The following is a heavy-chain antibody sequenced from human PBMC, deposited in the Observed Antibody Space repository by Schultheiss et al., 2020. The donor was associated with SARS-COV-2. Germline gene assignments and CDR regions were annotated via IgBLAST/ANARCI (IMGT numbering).Heavy chain of an antibody. CDR2: INPNSGGT. V-gene: IGHV1-2*04. Sequence: GESLKISCKASGYTFTSYGISWVRQAPGQGLEWMGWINPNSGGTNYAQKFQGWVTMTRDTSISTAYMELSRLRSDDTAVYYCARDLLPMTTVTRGSGFDYWGQGTLVTVSS. D-gene: IGHD4-17*01. CDR1: GYTFTSYG. J-gene: IGHJ4*02. CDR3: ARDLLPMTTVTRGSGFDY.